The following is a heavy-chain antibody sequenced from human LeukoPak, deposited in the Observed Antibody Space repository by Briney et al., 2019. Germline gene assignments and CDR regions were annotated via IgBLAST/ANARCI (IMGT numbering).Heavy chain of an antibody. D-gene: IGHD1-7*01. J-gene: IGHJ4*02. CDR1: GYSFTSYG. Sequence: GASVKVSCKTSGYSFTSYGISWVRQAPGQGLEWMGWISGYNGHTNYAQKLQGRVTMTTDTSTSTAYMELRSLRSDDTAVYYCARDSDSFLNWNYGYWGQGTLVTVSS. CDR3: ARDSDSFLNWNYGY. CDR2: ISGYNGHT. V-gene: IGHV1-18*01.